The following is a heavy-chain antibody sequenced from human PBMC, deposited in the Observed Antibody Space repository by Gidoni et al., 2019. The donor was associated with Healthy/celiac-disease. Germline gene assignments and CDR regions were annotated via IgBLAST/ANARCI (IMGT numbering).Heavy chain of an antibody. J-gene: IGHJ6*03. V-gene: IGHV3-23*01. D-gene: IGHD4-4*01. CDR2: ILGSGGST. CDR1: GFTFSSYA. Sequence: EVQLLESGGGLVQPGGSLRRSCAASGFTFSSYAMRWVRQAPGKGLELVSAILGSGGSTYYADSVKGRFTIPRDNSKNTLYRQMNSLRAEDTAVYYCAKDEVKNYYYYYMDVWGEGTTVTVSS. CDR3: AKDEVKNYYYYYMDV.